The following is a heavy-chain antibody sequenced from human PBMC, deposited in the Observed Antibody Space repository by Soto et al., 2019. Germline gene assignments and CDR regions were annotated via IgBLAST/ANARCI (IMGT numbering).Heavy chain of an antibody. J-gene: IGHJ5*02. CDR1: GFTFSSYA. CDR2: ISGSGGST. Sequence: PGGSLRLSCAASGFTFSSYAMSWVRQAPGKGLEWVSAISGSGGSTYYADSVKGRFTISRDNSKSTLYLQMNSLRAEDTAVYYCAKGPSPAAIGATNWFDPWGQGTLVTVSS. V-gene: IGHV3-23*01. CDR3: AKGPSPAAIGATNWFDP. D-gene: IGHD2-2*01.